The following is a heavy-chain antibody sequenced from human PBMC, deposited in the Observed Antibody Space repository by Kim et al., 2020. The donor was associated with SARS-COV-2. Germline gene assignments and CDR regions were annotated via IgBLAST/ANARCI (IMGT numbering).Heavy chain of an antibody. D-gene: IGHD6-19*01. J-gene: IGHJ4*02. CDR3: VRYSGWYYFDY. CDR2: S. V-gene: IGHV6-1*01. Sequence: SDYAVSVKSRIRINPDTSKNQFSLQLTSVTPEDTAFYYCVRYSGWYYFDYWGQGTLVTVSS.